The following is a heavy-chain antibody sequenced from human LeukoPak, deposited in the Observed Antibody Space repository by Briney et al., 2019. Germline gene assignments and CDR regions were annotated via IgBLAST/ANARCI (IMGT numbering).Heavy chain of an antibody. CDR3: GGSSYYYDSSGYNDDAFDI. J-gene: IGHJ3*02. CDR1: GGSFSGYY. Sequence: PSETLSLTCVVYGGSFSGYYWSWIRQPPGKGLEWIGEINHSGSTNYNPSLKSRVTISVDTSKNQFSLKLSSVTAADTAVYYCGGSSYYYDSSGYNDDAFDIWGQGTMVTVSS. CDR2: INHSGST. D-gene: IGHD3-22*01. V-gene: IGHV4-34*01.